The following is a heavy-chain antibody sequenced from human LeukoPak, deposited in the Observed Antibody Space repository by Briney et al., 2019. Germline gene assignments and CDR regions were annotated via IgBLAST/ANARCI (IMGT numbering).Heavy chain of an antibody. CDR3: ARAGEYYYDSSGYI. V-gene: IGHV4-59*08. D-gene: IGHD3-22*01. CDR1: GGSISSYY. J-gene: IGHJ4*02. Sequence: ETLSLTCTVSGGSISSYYWSWIRQPPGKGLEWIGYIYHSGSTNYNPSLKSRVTISIDTSRNQFSLNLSSVTAADTAVYYCARAGEYYYDSSGYIWGQGTLVTVSS. CDR2: IYHSGST.